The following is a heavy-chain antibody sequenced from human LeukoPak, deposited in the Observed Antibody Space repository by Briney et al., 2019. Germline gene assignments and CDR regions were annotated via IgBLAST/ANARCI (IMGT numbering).Heavy chain of an antibody. J-gene: IGHJ4*02. CDR2: INPNSGGT. CDR3: ARDLKRRYYYDSSGSLSEYYFDY. Sequence: PGASVKVSCNSSGYXFNVYYMHWVRQAPGQGLEWMGWINPNSGGTNYAQKFQGRVTMARDTSISTAYLELSWLRSDDTAVYYCARDLKRRYYYDSSGSLSEYYFDYWGQGTLVTVSS. V-gene: IGHV1-2*02. D-gene: IGHD3-22*01. CDR1: GYXFNVYY.